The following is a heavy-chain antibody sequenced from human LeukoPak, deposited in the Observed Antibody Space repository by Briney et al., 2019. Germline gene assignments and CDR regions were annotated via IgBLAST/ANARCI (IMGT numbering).Heavy chain of an antibody. CDR2: IIPIFGTA. Sequence: ASVKVSCKVSGYTLTELSMHWVRQAPGQGLEWMGGIIPIFGTANYAQKFQGRVTITADESTSTAYMELSSLRSEDTAVYYCATQPGIAAAGSYDYWGQGTLVTVSS. D-gene: IGHD6-13*01. V-gene: IGHV1-69*13. J-gene: IGHJ4*02. CDR1: GYTLTELS. CDR3: ATQPGIAAAGSYDY.